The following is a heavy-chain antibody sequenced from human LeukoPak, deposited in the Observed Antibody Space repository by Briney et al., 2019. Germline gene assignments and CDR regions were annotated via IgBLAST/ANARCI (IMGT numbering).Heavy chain of an antibody. CDR2: INPGGDYT. D-gene: IGHD1-26*01. V-gene: IGHV1-46*01. Sequence: ASVKVSCKASGYTFTNYYIHWVRQAPGQGLEWMGTINPGGDYTGNAQKFQGRVTMTRDTSTSTVYMELGSLRSEDTAVYYCARELRTGVGATDYWGQGTLVTVSS. CDR3: ARELRTGVGATDY. CDR1: GYTFTNYY. J-gene: IGHJ4*02.